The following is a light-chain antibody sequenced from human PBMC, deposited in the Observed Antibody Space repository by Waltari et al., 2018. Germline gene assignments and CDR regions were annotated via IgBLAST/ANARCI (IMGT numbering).Light chain of an antibody. J-gene: IGKJ4*01. CDR2: GVS. CDR1: EDVRSY. Sequence: LLTQSPVSLSASVGHTVPLTCRASEDVRSYLAWVQQKPGRAPNLLIFGVSTFQSGVPSRSSGGGYGTHFTLTISGLQPEDSATYYCQHLVRYPLSFGGGTKVEIQ. CDR3: QHLVRYPLS. V-gene: IGKV1-9*01.